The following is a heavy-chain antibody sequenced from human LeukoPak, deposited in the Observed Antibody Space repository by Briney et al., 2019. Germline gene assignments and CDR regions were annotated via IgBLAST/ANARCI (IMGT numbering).Heavy chain of an antibody. CDR3: ARTGGYSSSWSDY. CDR2: INPNSGGT. Sequence: ASVKVSCKASGSTFTGYYMHWVRQAPGQGLEWMGWINPNSGGTNYAQKFQGRVTMTRDTSISTAYMELSRLRSDDTAVYYCARTGGYSSSWSDYWGQGTLVTVSS. D-gene: IGHD6-13*01. V-gene: IGHV1-2*02. CDR1: GSTFTGYY. J-gene: IGHJ4*02.